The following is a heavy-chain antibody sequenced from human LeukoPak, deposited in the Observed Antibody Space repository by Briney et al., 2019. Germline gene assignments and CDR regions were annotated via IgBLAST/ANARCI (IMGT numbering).Heavy chain of an antibody. CDR3: ARDLGVLEWLPFDY. Sequence: GGSLRLSCAASGFTFSRYKMNWVRQAPGKGLELVSDISTTGDMNYADSVKGRFTISRDNAKNSLYLQMNSLRAEDTAVYYCARDLGVLEWLPFDYWGQGTLVTVSS. V-gene: IGHV3-21*01. CDR2: ISTTGDM. J-gene: IGHJ4*02. CDR1: GFTFSRYK. D-gene: IGHD3-3*01.